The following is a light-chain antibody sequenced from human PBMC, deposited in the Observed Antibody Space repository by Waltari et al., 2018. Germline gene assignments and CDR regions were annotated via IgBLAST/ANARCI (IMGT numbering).Light chain of an antibody. J-gene: IGLJ3*02. Sequence: QSVLTQPPSASATPGQGVIISCSGSSSNIGNNVVNWYQQLPGKAPNLLIYRNDQRASGVHARFSGSKSGTSASLAINGLQSEDEADYYGAAWDDSLRGHWVFGGGTKVTVL. CDR1: SSNIGNNV. CDR2: RND. CDR3: AAWDDSLRGHWV. V-gene: IGLV1-44*01.